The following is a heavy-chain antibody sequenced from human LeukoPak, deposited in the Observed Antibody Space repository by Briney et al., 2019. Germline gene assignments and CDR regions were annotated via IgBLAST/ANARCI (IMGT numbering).Heavy chain of an antibody. CDR2: INSDGSEG. CDR3: ARVLVHYDSSGYRIGHGMDV. D-gene: IGHD3-22*01. J-gene: IGHJ6*02. Sequence: GGSLRLSCAASGFTFSSYAMSWVRQAPGKGLEWVASINSDGSEGYYADVVKGRFTISRDNSKNTLYLQMNSLRAEDTAVYYCARVLVHYDSSGYRIGHGMDVWGQGTTVTVSS. V-gene: IGHV3-7*01. CDR1: GFTFSSYA.